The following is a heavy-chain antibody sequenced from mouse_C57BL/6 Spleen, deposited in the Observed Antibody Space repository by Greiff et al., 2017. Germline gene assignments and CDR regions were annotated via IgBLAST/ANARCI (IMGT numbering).Heavy chain of an antibody. D-gene: IGHD1-1*02. CDR2: IRNKANGYTT. CDR3: ARYVGGYYFDY. Sequence: DVKLVESGGGLVQPGGSLSLSCAASGFTFTDYYMSWVRQPPGKALEWLGFIRNKANGYTTEYSASVKGRFTISRDNSQSILYLQMNALRAEDSATYYCARYVGGYYFDYWGQGTTLTVSS. V-gene: IGHV7-3*01. J-gene: IGHJ2*01. CDR1: GFTFTDYY.